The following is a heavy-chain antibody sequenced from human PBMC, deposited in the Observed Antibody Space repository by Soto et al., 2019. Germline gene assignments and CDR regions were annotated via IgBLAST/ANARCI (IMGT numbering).Heavy chain of an antibody. CDR3: ERVSFRAFAI. V-gene: IGHV4-34*01. Sequence: QVQLQQWGAGLLKPSETLSLTCAVYGGSFSGYYWSWIRQPPGKGLEWIGEINHSGSTNYNPSLNSRVTISVDTYKNHLSLKLGFVIAADTAVYYCERVSFRAFAIWGQATMVTVSS. J-gene: IGHJ3*02. CDR1: GGSFSGYY. CDR2: INHSGST.